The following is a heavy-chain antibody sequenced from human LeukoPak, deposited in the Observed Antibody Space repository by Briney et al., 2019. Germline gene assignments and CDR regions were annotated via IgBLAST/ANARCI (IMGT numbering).Heavy chain of an antibody. V-gene: IGHV3-21*01. CDR3: ARDFPWELALDYYYGMDV. CDR2: TRSTSV. Sequence: TRSTSVYHAGSVKGRFAISRDNAKNSLYLQMNSLRAEDTAVYYCARDFPWELALDYYYGMDVWGQGTTVTVSS. D-gene: IGHD1-26*01. J-gene: IGHJ6*02.